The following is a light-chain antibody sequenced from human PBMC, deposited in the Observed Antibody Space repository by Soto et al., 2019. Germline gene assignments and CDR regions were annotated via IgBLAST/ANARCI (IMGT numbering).Light chain of an antibody. V-gene: IGLV2-23*02. CDR1: SSDVGNYNL. Sequence: CRSPWPPNNINRNITSSDVGNYNLVSWYQQHPGKAPKLMIYDVSKRPSGVSNRFSGSKSGNTASLTISGLQADDEADYYCCSYAGDSYVFGTGTKVTVL. J-gene: IGLJ1*01. CDR2: DVS. CDR3: CSYAGDSYV.